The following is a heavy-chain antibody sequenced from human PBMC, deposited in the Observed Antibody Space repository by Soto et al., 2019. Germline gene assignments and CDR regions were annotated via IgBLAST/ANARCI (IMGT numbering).Heavy chain of an antibody. D-gene: IGHD3-10*01. V-gene: IGHV4-59*08. J-gene: IGHJ6*03. CDR1: GGSISSYY. Sequence: SETLSLTCTVSGGSISSYYWSWIRQPPGKGLEWIGYIYYSGSTNYNPSLKSRVTISVDTSKNQFSLKLSSVTAADTAVYYCARHVLLWFGELLPDYYYYYMDVWGKGTTVTVSS. CDR2: IYYSGST. CDR3: ARHVLLWFGELLPDYYYYYMDV.